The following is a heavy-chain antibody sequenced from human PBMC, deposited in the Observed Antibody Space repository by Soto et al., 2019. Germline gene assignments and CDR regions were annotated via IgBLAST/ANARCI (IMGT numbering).Heavy chain of an antibody. Sequence: QVQLSQYGAEVKRPGASVKVSCKASGYSLTNFHIHWVRQAPGQGLEWMGMIDPSGGITRDAQRLQGRITITRDASTRTVYMELRSLTSEDTAVYYCARDVIGQDNYETIGYYFDHWGQGTLVTVSS. D-gene: IGHD3-22*01. V-gene: IGHV1-46*01. CDR1: GYSLTNFH. J-gene: IGHJ4*02. CDR2: IDPSGGIT. CDR3: ARDVIGQDNYETIGYYFDH.